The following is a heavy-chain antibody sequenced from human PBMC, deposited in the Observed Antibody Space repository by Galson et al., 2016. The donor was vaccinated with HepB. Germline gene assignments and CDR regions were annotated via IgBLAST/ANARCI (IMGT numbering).Heavy chain of an antibody. CDR3: ANRLPGVSHGSF. J-gene: IGHJ4*02. Sequence: SLRLSCAASGFTFSSYAMSWVRQAPGKGLEWVSVIVSSGTDTHYADSVRGRFTISRANSQNTLYLQMYSLRAEDTAVYYCANRLPGVSHGSFWGQGTLVTVSS. CDR1: GFTFSSYA. V-gene: IGHV3-23*01. CDR2: IVSSGTDT. D-gene: IGHD1-26*01.